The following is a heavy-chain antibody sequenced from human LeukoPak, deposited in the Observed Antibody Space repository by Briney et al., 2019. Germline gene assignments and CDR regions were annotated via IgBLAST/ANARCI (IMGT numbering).Heavy chain of an antibody. V-gene: IGHV3-74*01. Sequence: PGGSLRLSCGASGFTFSSYWMHWVRQAPGKGLVWISRINSDGSTTSYADSVKGRFTISRDNAKNTLYLQMNSLRAEDTAVYYCARGNYYGQDYWGQGTLVIVSS. CDR3: ARGNYYGQDY. J-gene: IGHJ4*02. D-gene: IGHD3-10*01. CDR1: GFTFSSYW. CDR2: INSDGSTT.